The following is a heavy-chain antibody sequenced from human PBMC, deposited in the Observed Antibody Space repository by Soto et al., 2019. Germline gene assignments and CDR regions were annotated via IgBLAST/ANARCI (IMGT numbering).Heavy chain of an antibody. CDR3: ARDGSSTANWIDP. J-gene: IGHJ5*02. D-gene: IGHD2-2*01. CDR2: IYHAGKT. Sequence: SETLPVPCIFSVDATYIGVYYWTWIRQHPGKGLEWIGYIYHAGKTYYNPSLESRVTMSVDTSKNQFSLKLASVTAADTAVYYGARDGSSTANWIDPWGQGTLVTVSS. CDR1: VDATYIGVYY. V-gene: IGHV4-31*03.